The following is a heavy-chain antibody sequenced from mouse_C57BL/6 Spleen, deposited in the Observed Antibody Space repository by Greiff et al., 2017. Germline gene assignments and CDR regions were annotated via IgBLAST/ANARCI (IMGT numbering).Heavy chain of an antibody. J-gene: IGHJ4*01. CDR1: GYTFTSYG. Sequence: QVQLQQSGAELARPGASVKLSCKASGYTFTSYGISWVKQRTGQGLEWIGEIYPRSGNTYYNEKFKGKATLTADKSSSTAYMELRSLTSEDSAVYFCARGIYGSSYYAMDYWGPGTSVTVSS. CDR2: IYPRSGNT. V-gene: IGHV1-81*01. D-gene: IGHD1-1*01. CDR3: ARGIYGSSYYAMDY.